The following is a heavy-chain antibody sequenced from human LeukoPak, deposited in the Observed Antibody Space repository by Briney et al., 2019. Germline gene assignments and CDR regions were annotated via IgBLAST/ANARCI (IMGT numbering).Heavy chain of an antibody. CDR1: GGSISSYY. J-gene: IGHJ4*02. CDR3: ARAPPGYYYDSSGYYPFDY. V-gene: IGHV4-59*01. Sequence: SETLSLTCTVSGGSISSYYWSWIRQPPGKGLEWIGYTYYSGSTNYNPSLKSRVTISVDTSKNQFSLKLSSVTAADTAVYYCARAPPGYYYDSSGYYPFDYWGQGTLVTVSS. D-gene: IGHD3-22*01. CDR2: TYYSGST.